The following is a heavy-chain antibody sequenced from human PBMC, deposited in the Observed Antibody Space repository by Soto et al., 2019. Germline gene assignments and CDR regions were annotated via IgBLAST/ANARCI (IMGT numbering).Heavy chain of an antibody. Sequence: QVQLVQSGAEVKKPGSSVKVYCKASGGTFSSYAISWVRQAPGQGLEWMGGIIPIFGTANYAQKFQGRVTITADESTSTAYMELSSLRAEDTAVYYCARVGKGSSWYGYYYGMDVWGQGTTVTVSS. CDR2: IIPIFGTA. V-gene: IGHV1-69*01. D-gene: IGHD6-13*01. J-gene: IGHJ6*02. CDR1: GGTFSSYA. CDR3: ARVGKGSSWYGYYYGMDV.